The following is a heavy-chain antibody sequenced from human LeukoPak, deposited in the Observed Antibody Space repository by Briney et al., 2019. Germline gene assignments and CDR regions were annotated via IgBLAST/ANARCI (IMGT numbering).Heavy chain of an antibody. J-gene: IGHJ4*02. Sequence: GGSLRLSCAASGFTFSSYWMSWVRQAPGKGLEWVANIKQDGSEKYYVDSVKGRFTISRDNAKNSLYLQMNSLRAEDTAVYYCGRFPMVGSFDYWGQGTLVTVSS. D-gene: IGHD2-8*01. CDR3: GRFPMVGSFDY. V-gene: IGHV3-7*01. CDR2: IKQDGSEK. CDR1: GFTFSSYW.